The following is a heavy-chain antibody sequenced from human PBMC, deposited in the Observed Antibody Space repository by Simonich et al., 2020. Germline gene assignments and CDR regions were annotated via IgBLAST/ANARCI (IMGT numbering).Heavy chain of an antibody. CDR2: ISGSGGST. V-gene: IGHV3-23*01. J-gene: IGHJ4*02. CDR1: GFTFSSYA. CDR3: AKRSGVSITGTFDY. Sequence: EVQLLESGGGLVQPGGSLRLSCAASGFTFSSYAMSWVRQAPGKGLEWGLAISGSGGSTYYADSVKGRFTISRDNSKNTLYLQMNSLRAEDTAVYYCAKRSGVSITGTFDYWGQGTLVTVSS. D-gene: IGHD1-7*01.